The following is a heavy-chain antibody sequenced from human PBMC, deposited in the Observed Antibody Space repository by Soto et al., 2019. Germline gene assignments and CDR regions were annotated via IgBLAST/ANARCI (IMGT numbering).Heavy chain of an antibody. CDR2: IGTAGDT. CDR1: GFTFSSYD. J-gene: IGHJ6*02. Sequence: EVQLVESGGGLVQPGGSLRLSCAASGFTFSSYDMHWVRQATGKGLEWVSAIGTAGDTYYPGSVKGRFTISRENAKNSLYLQMNSLRAGDTAVYYCARAIWRSSSWTRYYYYGMDVWGQGTTVTVSS. CDR3: ARAIWRSSSWTRYYYYGMDV. V-gene: IGHV3-13*01. D-gene: IGHD6-13*01.